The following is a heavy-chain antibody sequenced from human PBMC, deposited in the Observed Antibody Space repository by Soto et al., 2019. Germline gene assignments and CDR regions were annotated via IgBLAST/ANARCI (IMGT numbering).Heavy chain of an antibody. Sequence: SETLSLTCSDSGFAISRGYYWSWVRQPPGKGLEWIGSIYPSVSSYHNPSLATRLRLSIDTSKNQFTLNLTSVTAADTALYFCAREKVGTTSFDNWRQGSQVSV. D-gene: IGHD1-1*01. CDR1: GFAISRGYY. CDR3: AREKVGTTSFDN. V-gene: IGHV4-38-2*02. J-gene: IGHJ4*02. CDR2: IYPSVSS.